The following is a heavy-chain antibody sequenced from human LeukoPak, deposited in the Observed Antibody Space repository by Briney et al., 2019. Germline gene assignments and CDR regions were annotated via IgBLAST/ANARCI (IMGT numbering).Heavy chain of an antibody. D-gene: IGHD6-19*01. J-gene: IGHJ4*02. Sequence: SGGSLRLSCAASGFTVSSSYMSWVRQAPGKGLEWVSIIYSGGSTYYADSVKGRFTISRDNSKNTLYLQMNSLRAEDTAVYCCARGSGLAVPTFDYWGQGTLVTVSS. CDR3: ARGSGLAVPTFDY. CDR2: IYSGGST. V-gene: IGHV3-53*05. CDR1: GFTVSSSY.